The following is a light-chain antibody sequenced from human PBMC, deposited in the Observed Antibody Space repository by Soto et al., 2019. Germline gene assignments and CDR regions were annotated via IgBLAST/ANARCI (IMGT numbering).Light chain of an antibody. J-gene: IGKJ1*01. CDR3: QQYNNWPA. Sequence: EIVMMQSPATLSVSPGERATLSCRASQSVNSNLAWYQQKPGQAPRLLIYGASTRATGIPARFSGSGSGTEFALTISSLQSEDSAVYYCQQYNNWPAFGLGTKVEIK. CDR1: QSVNSN. CDR2: GAS. V-gene: IGKV3-15*01.